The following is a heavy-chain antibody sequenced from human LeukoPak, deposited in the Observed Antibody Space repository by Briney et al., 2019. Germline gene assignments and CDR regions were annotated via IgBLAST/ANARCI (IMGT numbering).Heavy chain of an antibody. V-gene: IGHV4-4*07. D-gene: IGHD3-22*01. CDR2: IYTSGST. Sequence: SETLSLTCTVSGGSISSYYWSWIRQPAGKGLEWIGRIYTSGSTNYNPSLKSRVTMSVDTPKNQFSLKLSSVTAADTAVYYCARGQPYYYDSSGYYPNWFDPWGQGTLVTVSS. J-gene: IGHJ5*02. CDR1: GGSISSYY. CDR3: ARGQPYYYDSSGYYPNWFDP.